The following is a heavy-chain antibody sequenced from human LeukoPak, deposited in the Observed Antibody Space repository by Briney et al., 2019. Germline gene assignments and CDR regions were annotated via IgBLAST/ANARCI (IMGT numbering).Heavy chain of an antibody. V-gene: IGHV4-39*01. CDR2: IYYSGST. Sequence: SETLSLTCTVSGGSISSSSYYWGWIRQPPGKGLEWIGSIYYSGSTYYNPSLKSRVTISVDTSKNQFSLKLSSVAAADTAVYYCARPAAGVFDYWGQGTLVTVSS. CDR3: ARPAAGVFDY. CDR1: GGSISSSSYY. J-gene: IGHJ4*02. D-gene: IGHD6-13*01.